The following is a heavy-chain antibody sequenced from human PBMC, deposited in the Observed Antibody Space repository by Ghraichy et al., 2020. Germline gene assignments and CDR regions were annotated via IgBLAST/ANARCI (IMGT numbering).Heavy chain of an antibody. V-gene: IGHV4-30-2*01. CDR1: GDSISTVGSS. Sequence: TLSLTCAVSGDSISTVGSSWTWIRQPPGKGLEWIGYIYQSGSTYYNPSLTSRAIISVDRSKNQFSLKLSSVTAADTAVYYCVRRGGWDAFDIWGQGTMVTVSS. CDR2: IYQSGST. D-gene: IGHD1-26*01. J-gene: IGHJ3*02. CDR3: VRRGGWDAFDI.